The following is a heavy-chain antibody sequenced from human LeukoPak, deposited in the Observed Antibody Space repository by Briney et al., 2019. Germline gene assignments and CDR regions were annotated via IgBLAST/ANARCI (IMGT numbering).Heavy chain of an antibody. CDR2: IYYSGST. CDR3: ARSSSLHEFPGTSSSWFRSLNYYYYGMDV. D-gene: IGHD6-13*01. J-gene: IGHJ6*02. Sequence: SQTLSLTCTVPGGSISSGGYYWSWIRQHPGKGLEWIGYIYYSGSTYYNPSLKSRVTISVDTSKNQFSLKLSSVTAADTAVYYCARSSSLHEFPGTSSSWFRSLNYYYYGMDVWGQGTTVTVSS. CDR1: GGSISSGGYY. V-gene: IGHV4-31*03.